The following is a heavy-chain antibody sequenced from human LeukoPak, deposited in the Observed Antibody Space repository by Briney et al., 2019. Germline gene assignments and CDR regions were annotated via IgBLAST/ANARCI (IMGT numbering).Heavy chain of an antibody. Sequence: SETLSLTCSVSGGSISSYYWSWIRQPPGKGLEWIGEINHSGSTNYNPSLKSRVTISVDTSKNQFSLKLSSVTAADTAVYYCARDRGPRTGFMVREAYDYWGQGTLVTVSS. CDR3: ARDRGPRTGFMVREAYDY. J-gene: IGHJ4*02. D-gene: IGHD3-10*01. CDR2: INHSGST. V-gene: IGHV4-34*01. CDR1: GGSISSYY.